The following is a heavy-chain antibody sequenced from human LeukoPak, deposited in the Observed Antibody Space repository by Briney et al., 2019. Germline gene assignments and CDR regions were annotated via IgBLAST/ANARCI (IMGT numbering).Heavy chain of an antibody. CDR1: GYTFKSYA. CDR2: MNPNSGNT. D-gene: IGHD5-24*01. Sequence: ASVKVPCKASGYTFKSYAITWVRQATGQGLEWMGWMNPNSGNTGYAQKFQGRVTITRNTSISTAYMELSSLRSEDTAVYYCARGSRPEIYYYYYYMDVWGKGTTVTVSS. J-gene: IGHJ6*03. V-gene: IGHV1-8*01. CDR3: ARGSRPEIYYYYYYMDV.